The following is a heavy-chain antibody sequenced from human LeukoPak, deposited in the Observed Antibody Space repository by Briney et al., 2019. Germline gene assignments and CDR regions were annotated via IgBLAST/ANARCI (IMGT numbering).Heavy chain of an antibody. CDR1: VGTFSSYG. J-gene: IGHJ6*02. CDR2: IIPIVGIT. V-gene: IGHV1-69*04. Sequence: SVKVSCKASVGTFSSYGICWVRQAPRQGLEWMGRIIPIVGITNYAQKFQGRVTITADNSTRTAYMELSSLTSEDTAVYYCARGLHVTMVRGGTTNYYYGMDVWGQGTSVTVSS. CDR3: ARGLHVTMVRGGTTNYYYGMDV. D-gene: IGHD3-10*01.